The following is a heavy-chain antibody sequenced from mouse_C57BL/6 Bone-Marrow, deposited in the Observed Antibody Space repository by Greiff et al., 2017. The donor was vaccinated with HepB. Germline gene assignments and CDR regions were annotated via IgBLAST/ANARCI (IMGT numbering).Heavy chain of an antibody. Sequence: EVQLQQSGPVLVKPGASVKMSCKASGYTFTDYYMNWVKQSHGKSLEWIGVINPYNGGTSYNQKFKGKATLTVDKSSSTAYMELNSLTSEDSAVYYCARRRDYYGSSFDYWGQGTTLTVSS. V-gene: IGHV1-19*01. CDR2: INPYNGGT. CDR1: GYTFTDYY. J-gene: IGHJ2*01. CDR3: ARRRDYYGSSFDY. D-gene: IGHD1-1*01.